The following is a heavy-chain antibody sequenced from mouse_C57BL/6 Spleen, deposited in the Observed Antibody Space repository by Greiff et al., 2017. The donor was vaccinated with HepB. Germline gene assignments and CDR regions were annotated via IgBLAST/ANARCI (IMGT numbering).Heavy chain of an antibody. D-gene: IGHD1-1*01. CDR1: GYTFTSYW. CDR3: ARKGEYGSSYGYFDV. V-gene: IGHV1-61*01. CDR2: IYPSDSET. J-gene: IGHJ1*03. Sequence: QVQLQQPGAELVRPGSSVKLSCKASGYTFTSYWMDWVKQRPGQGLEWIGNIYPSDSETHYNQKFKDKATLTVDKSSSTAYMQSRSLTSEDSAVYYCARKGEYGSSYGYFDVWGTGTTVTVSS.